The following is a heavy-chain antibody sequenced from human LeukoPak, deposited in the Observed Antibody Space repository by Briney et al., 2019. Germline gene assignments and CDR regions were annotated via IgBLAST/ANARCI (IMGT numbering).Heavy chain of an antibody. D-gene: IGHD2-2*02. J-gene: IGHJ5*02. CDR3: ARTDIVVVPAAISWFDP. CDR2: IYYSGST. CDR1: GGSISSGDYY. Sequence: SQTLSLTCTVSGGSISSGDYYWGWIRQPPGKGLEWIGYIYYSGSTYYNPSLKSRVTISVDTSKNQFSLKLSSVTAADTAVYYCARTDIVVVPAAISWFDPWGQGTLVTVSS. V-gene: IGHV4-30-4*08.